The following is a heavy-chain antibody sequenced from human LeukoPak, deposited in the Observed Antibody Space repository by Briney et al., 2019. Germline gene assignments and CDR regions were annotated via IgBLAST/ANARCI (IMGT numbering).Heavy chain of an antibody. J-gene: IGHJ4*02. D-gene: IGHD5-18*01. V-gene: IGHV4-4*07. CDR3: ARLGYSSGYFDY. Sequence: PSETLSLTCTVSGGSISSYYWSWIRQPAGKGLEWIGRIYTSGSTNYKPSLKSRDTMSVDTSKNQFSLKLSSVTAADTAVYYCARLGYSSGYFDYWGQGTLVTVSS. CDR2: IYTSGST. CDR1: GGSISSYY.